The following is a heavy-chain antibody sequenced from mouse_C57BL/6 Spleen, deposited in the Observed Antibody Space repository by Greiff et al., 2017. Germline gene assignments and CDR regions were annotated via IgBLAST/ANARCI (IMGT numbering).Heavy chain of an antibody. J-gene: IGHJ2*01. CDR2: IYPGDGDT. CDR3: AREGYFDY. V-gene: IGHV1-82*01. CDR1: GYAFSSSW. Sequence: VQLQQSGPELVKPGASVKISCKASGYAFSSSWMNWVKQRPGKGLEWIGRIYPGDGDTNYNGKFKGKATLTADKSSSTAYMQLCSLTSEDAAVYFCAREGYFDYWGQGTTLTVSS.